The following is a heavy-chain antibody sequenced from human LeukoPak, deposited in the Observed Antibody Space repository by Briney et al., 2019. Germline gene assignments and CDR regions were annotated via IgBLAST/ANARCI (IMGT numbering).Heavy chain of an antibody. CDR2: SYYSGTT. Sequence: PSETLSLTCTVSGDSISSYYWSWIRQPPGKGLEWIGYSYYSGTTSYNPSLRSRLTISVDTSKNQFSLRLTSVTAADAAVYYCARYGSGNYYHRGFDSWGQGTLVTVSS. D-gene: IGHD3-10*01. CDR3: ARYGSGNYYHRGFDS. J-gene: IGHJ4*02. V-gene: IGHV4-59*01. CDR1: GDSISSYY.